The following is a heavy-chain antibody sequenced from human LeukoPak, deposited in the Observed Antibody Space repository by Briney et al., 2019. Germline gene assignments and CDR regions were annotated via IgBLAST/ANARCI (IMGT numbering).Heavy chain of an antibody. CDR1: GFTFSSNG. Sequence: GGSLSLSCAASGFTFSSNGLHWVRQAPGKGLEWVAFIRYDGSNKYYADSVKGRFTISRDNSKNTLYLQMNSLRAEDTAVYYCAKDRTYCDFWSGYSVDAFDIWGQGTMVTVSS. CDR2: IRYDGSNK. CDR3: AKDRTYCDFWSGYSVDAFDI. J-gene: IGHJ3*02. V-gene: IGHV3-30*02. D-gene: IGHD3-3*01.